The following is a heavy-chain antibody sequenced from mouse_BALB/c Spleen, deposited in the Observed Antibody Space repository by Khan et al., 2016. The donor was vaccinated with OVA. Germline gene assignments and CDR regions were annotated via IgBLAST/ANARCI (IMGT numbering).Heavy chain of an antibody. V-gene: IGHV1S136*01. J-gene: IGHJ4*01. D-gene: IGHD1-1*01. CDR3: AKYESSPYYAMDC. Sequence: VQLQQSGPELVKPGASVKMSCKASGYTFTSYVMHWVKQKPGQGLEWIGYINPYNDGTKYNEKFKGKATLTSDKSSSTAYMELSSLTTEDSAVSYCAKYESSPYYAMDCWGQGTSVTVSS. CDR1: GYTFTSYV. CDR2: INPYNDGT.